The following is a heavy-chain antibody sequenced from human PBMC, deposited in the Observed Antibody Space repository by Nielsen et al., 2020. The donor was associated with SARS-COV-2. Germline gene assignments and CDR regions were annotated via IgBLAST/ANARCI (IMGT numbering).Heavy chain of an antibody. J-gene: IGHJ6*02. CDR2: ISAYNGNT. CDR3: ARSEGGFLQPNTAMVLWGYYYYGMDV. V-gene: IGHV1-18*01. Sequence: WVRQAPGQGLEWMGWISAYNGNTNYAQKFQGRVTITADESTSTAYMELSSLRSEDTAVYYCARSEGGFLQPNTAMVLWGYYYYGMDVWGQGTTVTVSS. D-gene: IGHD5-18*01.